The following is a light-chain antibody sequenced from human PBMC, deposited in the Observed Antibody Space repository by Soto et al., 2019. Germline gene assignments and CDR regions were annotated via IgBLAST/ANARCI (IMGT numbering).Light chain of an antibody. J-gene: IGLJ2*01. CDR3: QVWDSGSAHVV. V-gene: IGLV3-21*04. CDR2: SDT. CDR1: NIGSKG. Sequence: SYELTQPPSVSVAPGKTASISCGGNNIGSKGVHWYPQKPGQAPVLVIYSDTDLPPVIPERVSGSNSANLATLTISRVEAGDEADYYCQVWDSGSAHVVFGGETKLTVL.